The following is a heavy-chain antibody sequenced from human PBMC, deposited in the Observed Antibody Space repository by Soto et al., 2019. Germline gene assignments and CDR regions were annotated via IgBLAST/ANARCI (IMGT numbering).Heavy chain of an antibody. V-gene: IGHV1-69*02. CDR1: GGTFSSYT. CDR3: ARVVGIAAAGQYNWFDP. CDR2: IIPILGIA. Sequence: QVQLVQSGAEVKKPGSSVKVSCKASGGTFSSYTISWVRQAPGQGLEWMGRIIPILGIANYAQKFQGRVTMTADKSTSTAYMELSSLRSEDTAVYYCARVVGIAAAGQYNWFDPWGQGTLVTVSS. J-gene: IGHJ5*02. D-gene: IGHD6-13*01.